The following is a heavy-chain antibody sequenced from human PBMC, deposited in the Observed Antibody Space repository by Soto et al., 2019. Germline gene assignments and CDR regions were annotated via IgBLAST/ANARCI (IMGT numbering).Heavy chain of an antibody. CDR3: SRAPFTIYDTSGYYDY. CDR2: IYSGGST. CDR1: GFTVSSNY. Sequence: GESLRLSCAASGFTVSSNYMSWVRQAPGKGMEWVSVIYSGGSTYYADSVKGRFTISRDNYKNTLYLQMNSLRAEDTAVYYCSRAPFTIYDTSGYYDYWGQGTLVTVSS. D-gene: IGHD3-22*01. J-gene: IGHJ4*02. V-gene: IGHV3-53*01.